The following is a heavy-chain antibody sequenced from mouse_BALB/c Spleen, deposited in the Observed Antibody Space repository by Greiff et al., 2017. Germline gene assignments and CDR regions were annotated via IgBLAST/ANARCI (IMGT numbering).Heavy chain of an antibody. CDR2: ISYDGSN. V-gene: IGHV3-6*02. J-gene: IGHJ3*01. D-gene: IGHD2-2*01. CDR3: ARDYGYERAWFAY. CDR1: GYSITSGYY. Sequence: EVQRVESGPGLVKPSQSLSLTCSVTGYSITSGYYWNWIRQFPGNKLEWMGYISYDGSNNYNPSLKNRISITRDTSKNQFFLKLNSVTTEDTATYYCARDYGYERAWFAYWGQGTLVTVSA.